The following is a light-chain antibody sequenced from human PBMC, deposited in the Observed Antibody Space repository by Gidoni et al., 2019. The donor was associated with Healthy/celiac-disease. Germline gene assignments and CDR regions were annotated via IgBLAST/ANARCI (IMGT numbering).Light chain of an antibody. CDR2: AAS. Sequence: DIQMTQYPSSLSASVGDRVTITCRASQSISSYLNWYQQKPGKAPTLLIYAASSLQSGAPSRFSGSGSGTAFTLTISSLQPEDFATYYCQQSYSTPLTFXGXTKVEIK. CDR3: QQSYSTPLT. CDR1: QSISSY. J-gene: IGKJ4*01. V-gene: IGKV1-39*01.